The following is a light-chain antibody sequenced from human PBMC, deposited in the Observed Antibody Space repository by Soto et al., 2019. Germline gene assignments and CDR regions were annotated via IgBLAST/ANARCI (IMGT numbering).Light chain of an antibody. CDR2: AAS. V-gene: IGKV1D-12*01. CDR3: QQANSFPIT. CDR1: QGISSW. Sequence: DVHMTQSASSVSASVGDRVTIVCRASQGISSWLAWYQQKKGKAPKLLIYAASSLQSGVPSRFSGSGSGTDFNLTISSLQTEDFATYYCQQANSFPITFGQGTRLEIK. J-gene: IGKJ5*01.